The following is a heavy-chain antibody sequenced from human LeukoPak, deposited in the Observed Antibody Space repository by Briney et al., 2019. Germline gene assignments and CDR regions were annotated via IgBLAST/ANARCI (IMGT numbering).Heavy chain of an antibody. CDR2: IDSTSSTI. D-gene: IGHD3-9*01. CDR3: ASRLGLRYFDWSLGALDY. V-gene: IGHV3-48*01. CDR1: EFTFSHYS. J-gene: IGHJ4*02. Sequence: GGSLRLSCAASEFTFSHYSMNWVRQAPGKGLEWVSYIDSTSSTIYYADSVKGRFTISRDNAKNSLYLQMNSLRAEDTAVYYCASRLGLRYFDWSLGALDYWGQGTLVTVSS.